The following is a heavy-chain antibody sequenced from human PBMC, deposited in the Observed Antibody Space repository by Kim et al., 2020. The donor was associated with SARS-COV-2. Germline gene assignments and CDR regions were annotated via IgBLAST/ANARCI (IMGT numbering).Heavy chain of an antibody. CDR1: GGTFSSYA. CDR3: ARSSYCGGDCYPYYYYGMDV. CDR2: IIPIFGTA. Sequence: SVKVSCKASGGTFSSYAISWVRQAPGQGLEWMGGIIPIFGTANYAQKFQGRVTITADESTSTAYMELSSLRSEDTAVYYCARSSYCGGDCYPYYYYGMDVWGQGTTVTVSS. D-gene: IGHD2-21*02. J-gene: IGHJ6*02. V-gene: IGHV1-69*13.